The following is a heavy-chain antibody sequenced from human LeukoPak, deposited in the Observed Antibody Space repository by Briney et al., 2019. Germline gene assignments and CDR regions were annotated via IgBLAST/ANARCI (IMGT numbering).Heavy chain of an antibody. V-gene: IGHV3-33*01. CDR3: AREDDVIYGMDV. J-gene: IGHJ6*02. D-gene: IGHD1-1*01. Sequence: PGGSLRLSCAASGFPFSTYVMHWVRQAPGKGLEWVALIWYDGNKRYYADSVKGRFTISRDNSKNTLYLQMNSLRVEDTAVYYCAREDDVIYGMDVWGQGTTVTVSS. CDR2: IWYDGNKR. CDR1: GFPFSTYV.